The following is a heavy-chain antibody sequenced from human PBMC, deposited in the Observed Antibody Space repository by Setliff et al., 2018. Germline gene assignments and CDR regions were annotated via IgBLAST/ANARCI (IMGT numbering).Heavy chain of an antibody. CDR1: GFRFTNFG. V-gene: IGHV1-18*01. Sequence: ASVKVSCKTSGFRFTNFGFSWVRQAPGQGLEWMGWISTSNGNTQYSQNFQGRVTFTRDTSASTAYMELSSLRSEDTALYFCARRREENYYYYMDVWGKGTAVTVSS. CDR2: ISTSNGNT. D-gene: IGHD1-26*01. J-gene: IGHJ6*03. CDR3: ARRREENYYYYMDV.